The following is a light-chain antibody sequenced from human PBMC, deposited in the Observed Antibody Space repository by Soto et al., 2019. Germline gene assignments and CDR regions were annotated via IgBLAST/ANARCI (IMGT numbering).Light chain of an antibody. Sequence: IVLTQSPGTLSLSPGERATLSCRASQTISSSSLAWYQQKAGQAPRLLIYGASSRATGIPDRFSGSGSGTDFTLTISRLEPEDFALYYCQQYGSSPPTFGQGTKVDIK. CDR1: QTISSSS. CDR3: QQYGSSPPT. CDR2: GAS. V-gene: IGKV3-20*01. J-gene: IGKJ1*01.